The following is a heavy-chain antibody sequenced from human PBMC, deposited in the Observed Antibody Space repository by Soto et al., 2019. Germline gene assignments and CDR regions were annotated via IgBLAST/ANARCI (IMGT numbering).Heavy chain of an antibody. J-gene: IGHJ1*01. CDR2: ISYDGSNK. CDR1: GFTFSSYG. V-gene: IGHV3-30*03. D-gene: IGHD3-9*01. CDR3: ETNFDWFPQYFQH. Sequence: QVQLVESGGGVVQPGRSLRLSCAASGFTFSSYGMHWVRQAPGKGLEWVAVISYDGSNKYYADSVKGRFTISRDNSKNTLYLQMNSLRAEDTAVYYCETNFDWFPQYFQHWGQCTLVTVSS.